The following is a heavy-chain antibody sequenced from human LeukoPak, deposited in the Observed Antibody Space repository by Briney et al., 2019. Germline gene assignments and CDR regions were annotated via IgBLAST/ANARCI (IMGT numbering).Heavy chain of an antibody. CDR3: ARHDYGDLHDY. Sequence: PSETLSLTCTVSGGSISSSSYYWGWIRQPPGKEPEWIGSIYYSGSTYYNPSLKSRVTISVDTSKNQFSLKLSSVTAADTAVYYCARHDYGDLHDYWGQGTLVTVSS. CDR2: IYYSGST. V-gene: IGHV4-39*01. J-gene: IGHJ4*02. CDR1: GGSISSSSYY. D-gene: IGHD4-17*01.